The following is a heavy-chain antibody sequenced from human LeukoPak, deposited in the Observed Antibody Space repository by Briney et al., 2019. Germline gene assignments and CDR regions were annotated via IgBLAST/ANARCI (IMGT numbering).Heavy chain of an antibody. D-gene: IGHD6-13*01. CDR3: ATQSAAGIRYYYYYMDV. V-gene: IGHV1-24*01. J-gene: IGHJ6*03. CDR1: GYTLTELS. Sequence: ASVKVSCKVSGYTLTELSMHWVRQAPGKGLEWMGGFDPEDGETIYAQKFQGRVTMTEDTSTDTAYMELSSLRSEDTAVYYCATQSAAGIRYYYYYMDVWGKGTTVTVSS. CDR2: FDPEDGET.